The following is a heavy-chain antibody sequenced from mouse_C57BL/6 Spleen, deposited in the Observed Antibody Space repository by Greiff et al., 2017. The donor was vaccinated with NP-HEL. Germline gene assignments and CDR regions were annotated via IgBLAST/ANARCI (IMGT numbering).Heavy chain of an antibody. J-gene: IGHJ2*01. V-gene: IGHV5-16*01. D-gene: IGHD1-1*01. CDR3: ARAWYDYYGSTFDY. CDR1: GFTFSDYY. CDR2: INYDGSST. Sequence: EVQLVESEGGLVQPGSSMKLSCTASGFTFSDYYMAWVRQVPEKGLEWVANINYDGSSTYYLDSLKSRFIISRDNAKNILYLQMSSLKSEDTATYYCARAWYDYYGSTFDYWGKGTTLTVSS.